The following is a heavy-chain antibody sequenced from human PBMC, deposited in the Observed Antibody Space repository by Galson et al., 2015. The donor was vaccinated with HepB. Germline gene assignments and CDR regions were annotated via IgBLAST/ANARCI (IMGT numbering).Heavy chain of an antibody. CDR1: GFTFSSYW. V-gene: IGHV3-7*03. CDR2: IKQDGSEK. J-gene: IGHJ6*02. CDR3: AREKLGRRYYYYGMDV. D-gene: IGHD7-27*01. Sequence: SLRLSCAAPGFTFSSYWMSWVRQAPGKGLEWVANIKQDGSEKYYVDSVKGRFTISRDNAKNSLYLQMNSLRAEDTAVYYCAREKLGRRYYYYGMDVWGQGTTVTVSS.